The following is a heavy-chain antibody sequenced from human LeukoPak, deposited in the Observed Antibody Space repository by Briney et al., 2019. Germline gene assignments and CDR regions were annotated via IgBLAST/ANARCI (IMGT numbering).Heavy chain of an antibody. D-gene: IGHD3-22*01. CDR2: IHTSGST. CDR3: ARLGSGYQYYYYYMDV. Sequence: SETLSLTCTVSGGSISSYYWSWIRQPAGKGLEWIGRIHTSGSTNYNPSLKSRVTISVDTSKNQFSLKLSSVTAADTAVYYCARLGSGYQYYYYYMDVWGKGTTVTISS. CDR1: GGSISSYY. V-gene: IGHV4-4*07. J-gene: IGHJ6*03.